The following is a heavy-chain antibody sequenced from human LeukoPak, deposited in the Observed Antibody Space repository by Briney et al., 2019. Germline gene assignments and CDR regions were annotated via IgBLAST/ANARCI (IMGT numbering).Heavy chain of an antibody. CDR2: IYYTGGT. CDR1: VGSISSVY. Sequence: SETLSLTCAVSVGSISSVYWSWIRQPPGKGVEWIGYIYYTGGTNYNPSLKRRVTMFLDMSNNQFSLRRNSVASARTPVYYCARHRAYSSSSPFYYWGQRTLVTVSS. D-gene: IGHD6-6*01. V-gene: IGHV4-59*08. J-gene: IGHJ4*02. CDR3: ARHRAYSSSSPFYY.